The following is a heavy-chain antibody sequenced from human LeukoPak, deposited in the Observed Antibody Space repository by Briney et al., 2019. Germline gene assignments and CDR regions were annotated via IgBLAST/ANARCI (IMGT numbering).Heavy chain of an antibody. CDR2: INPNSGGT. V-gene: IGHV1-2*02. Sequence: GASVKVSCKASGYTFTGYYMHWVRQAPGQGLEWMGWINPNSGGTNYAQKFQGRVTMTRDTSISTAYMELSRLRSDDTAVYYCAREVNTYSSSWYSAWGQGTLVTVSS. J-gene: IGHJ5*02. CDR3: AREVNTYSSSWYSA. D-gene: IGHD6-13*01. CDR1: GYTFTGYY.